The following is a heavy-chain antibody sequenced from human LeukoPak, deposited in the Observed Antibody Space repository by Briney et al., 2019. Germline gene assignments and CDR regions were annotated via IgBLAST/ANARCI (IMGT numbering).Heavy chain of an antibody. D-gene: IGHD3-10*01. Sequence: GGSLRLSCAASGLTFSSHWMHWVRQAPGKGLVWVSRITNDGSSTTYADSVKGRFTISRDNAKNMLYLQVNSLRAEDTAVYYCARDRGSGSYYSQDWGQGTLVTVSS. V-gene: IGHV3-74*01. CDR2: ITNDGSST. J-gene: IGHJ4*02. CDR1: GLTFSSHW. CDR3: ARDRGSGSYYSQD.